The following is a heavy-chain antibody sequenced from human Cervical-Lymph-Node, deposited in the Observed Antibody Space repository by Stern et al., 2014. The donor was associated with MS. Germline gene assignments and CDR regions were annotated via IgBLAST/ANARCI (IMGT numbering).Heavy chain of an antibody. CDR3: ARGHIPYAYNYLFDY. V-gene: IGHV3-33*01. CDR1: GFTFSSYG. J-gene: IGHJ4*02. Sequence: QVQLVESGGGVVQPGTSLRLSCAASGFTFSSYGMHWVRQAPGKGLEWVALAWYDGSTAYYTNSVKGRFTTSRDNSKNTLSLQMNSLTAEDTAVYYCARGHIPYAYNYLFDYWGQGTLVTVSS. CDR2: AWYDGSTA. D-gene: IGHD5-24*01.